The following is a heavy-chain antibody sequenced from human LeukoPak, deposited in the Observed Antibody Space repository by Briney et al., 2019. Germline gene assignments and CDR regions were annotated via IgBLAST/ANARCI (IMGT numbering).Heavy chain of an antibody. Sequence: PGRSLRLSCAASGFTFSSYAMHWVRQAPGKGLEWVAVISYDGSNKYYADSVKGRFTISRDNSKNTLYLQMNSLRAEDTAVYYCARVRGGEYYDILTGYRARASGRYFDLWGRGTLVTVSS. CDR1: GFTFSSYA. J-gene: IGHJ2*01. D-gene: IGHD3-9*01. CDR2: ISYDGSNK. V-gene: IGHV3-30*04. CDR3: ARVRGGEYYDILTGYRARASGRYFDL.